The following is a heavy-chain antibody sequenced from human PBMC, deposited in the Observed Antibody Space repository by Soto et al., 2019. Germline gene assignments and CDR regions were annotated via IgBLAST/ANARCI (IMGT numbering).Heavy chain of an antibody. CDR3: ARDPSLFPGIAVAGTFVN. J-gene: IGHJ4*02. D-gene: IGHD6-19*01. Sequence: ASVKVSCKASGYTFTSYAMHWVRQAPGQRLEWMGWINAGNGNTKYSQKFQGRVTITRDTSASTAYMELSSLRSEDTAVYYCARDPSLFPGIAVAGTFVNWGQGTLVTVSS. V-gene: IGHV1-3*01. CDR1: GYTFTSYA. CDR2: INAGNGNT.